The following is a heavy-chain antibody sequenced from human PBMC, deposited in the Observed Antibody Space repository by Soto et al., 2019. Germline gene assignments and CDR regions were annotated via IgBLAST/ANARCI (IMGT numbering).Heavy chain of an antibody. CDR3: ARGYSSASGHYLEY. Sequence: PGGSLRLSCAASGFIFNNYVMLWFRKAPGRWLEWVAGVDCLTGNTYYADAVKGRYTISRDNSRNTVFLQRNGLRAEDTAVYYCARGYSSASGHYLEYWGQGT. V-gene: IGHV3-23*01. CDR1: GFIFNNYV. J-gene: IGHJ4*02. D-gene: IGHD6-19*01. CDR2: VDCLTGNT.